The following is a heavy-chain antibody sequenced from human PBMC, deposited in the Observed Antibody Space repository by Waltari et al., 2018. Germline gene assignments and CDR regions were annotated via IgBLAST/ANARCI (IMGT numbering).Heavy chain of an antibody. Sequence: EVQLVQSGAEVKKPGESLKISCKGSGYSFTSYWIGWVRQMPGKGLAWVGIISPGASYTRYCPSFQGQVTISADKSISTAYPQWSSLKASDTAMYDCARPCGGPTPAYCGMDVWGQGTTVTVSS. V-gene: IGHV5-51*01. CDR1: GYSFTSYW. D-gene: IGHD2-21*01. CDR3: ARPCGGPTPAYCGMDV. CDR2: ISPGASYT. J-gene: IGHJ6*02.